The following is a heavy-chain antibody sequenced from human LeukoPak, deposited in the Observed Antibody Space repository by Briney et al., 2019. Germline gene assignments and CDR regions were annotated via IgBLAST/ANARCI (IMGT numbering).Heavy chain of an antibody. CDR2: ISSSSSYI. CDR3: AREPVPAAMWVDAFDI. D-gene: IGHD2-2*01. J-gene: IGHJ3*02. Sequence: GGSPRLSCAASGFTFSSYSMNWVRQAPGKGLEWVSSISSSSSYIYYADSVKGRFTISRDNAKNSLYLQMNSLRAEDTAVYYCAREPVPAAMWVDAFDIWGQGTMVTVSS. V-gene: IGHV3-21*01. CDR1: GFTFSSYS.